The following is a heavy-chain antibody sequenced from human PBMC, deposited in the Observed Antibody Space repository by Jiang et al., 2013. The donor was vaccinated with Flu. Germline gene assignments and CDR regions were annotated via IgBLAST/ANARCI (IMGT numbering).Heavy chain of an antibody. CDR3: ASLASFSSSPGFDY. J-gene: IGHJ4*02. CDR1: GFTFSNYA. Sequence: QLVESGGGLVQPGGSLRLSCAASGFTFSNYAMSWVRQAPGKGLEWVSAISSSGGSTYSADSVKGRFTISRDNSKNTLYLQMNSLRAEDTAVYYCASLASFSSSPGFDYWGQGTLVPVSS. V-gene: IGHV3-23*04. D-gene: IGHD6-6*01. CDR2: ISSSGGST.